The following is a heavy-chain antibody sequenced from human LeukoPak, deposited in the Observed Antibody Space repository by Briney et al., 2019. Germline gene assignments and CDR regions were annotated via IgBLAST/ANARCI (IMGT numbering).Heavy chain of an antibody. CDR3: TRGGGSYTPYYFDY. J-gene: IGHJ4*02. Sequence: QPGGSLRLSCTASGFTFGDYAMSWVRQAPGKGLEWVGFIRSKAYGGTTEYAASVKGRFTISRDDSKSIAYLQMNSLKTEDTAVYYCTRGGGSYTPYYFDYWGQGTLVTVSS. D-gene: IGHD3-16*01. V-gene: IGHV3-49*04. CDR1: GFTFGDYA. CDR2: IRSKAYGGTT.